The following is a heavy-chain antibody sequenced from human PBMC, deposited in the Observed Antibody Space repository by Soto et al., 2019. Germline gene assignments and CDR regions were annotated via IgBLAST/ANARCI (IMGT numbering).Heavy chain of an antibody. CDR3: ARDHSGSYFYSGMDV. J-gene: IGHJ6*02. CDR2: ISYSGST. V-gene: IGHV4-61*01. CDR1: GGSVSSGSYY. D-gene: IGHD1-26*01. Sequence: SETLSLTCTVSGGSVSSGSYYWSWIRQPPGKGLEWIGYISYSGSTNYNPSLRSRVTISVDTSKNQFSLKLSSVTAADTAVYYCARDHSGSYFYSGMDVWGQGTTVTVSS.